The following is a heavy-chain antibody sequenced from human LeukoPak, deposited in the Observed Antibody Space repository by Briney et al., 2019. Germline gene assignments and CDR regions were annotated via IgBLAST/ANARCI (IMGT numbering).Heavy chain of an antibody. D-gene: IGHD5-18*01. Sequence: SETLSLTSTVSGGSISSYYSSWIRQPPGKGLEWIACIYTSVSTTYNPSRKSRVTMSVDTSKNQFSLKLSSVTAANTAVYYCARVGYSYGPSYWYFDLWGRGTLVTVSS. CDR1: GGSISSYY. CDR3: ARVGYSYGPSYWYFDL. J-gene: IGHJ2*01. V-gene: IGHV4-4*07. CDR2: IYTSVST.